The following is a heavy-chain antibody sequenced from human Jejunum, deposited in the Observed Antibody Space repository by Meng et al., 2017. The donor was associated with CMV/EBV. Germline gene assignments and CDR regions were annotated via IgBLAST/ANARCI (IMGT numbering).Heavy chain of an antibody. Sequence: SGYSFTRYGVGWVRQAPGQALEWVGWVSAYNGNTSYAQKFQGRVTMTTDTSTGTAYMELRSLKVDDTAVYYCARGQYYQYYYGLDVWGLGTTVTVSS. D-gene: IGHD3-16*01. CDR2: VSAYNGNT. CDR3: ARGQYYQYYYGLDV. J-gene: IGHJ6*02. V-gene: IGHV1-18*01. CDR1: GYSFTRYG.